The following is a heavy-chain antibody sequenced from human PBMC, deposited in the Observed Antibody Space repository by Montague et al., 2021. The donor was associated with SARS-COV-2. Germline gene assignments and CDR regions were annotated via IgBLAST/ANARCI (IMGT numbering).Heavy chain of an antibody. D-gene: IGHD3-10*01. Sequence: SESLSLVCAVHGTSFSGYYWNWIRQPPGKGLEWIGDINHGGSTKYSPSLKSRLTISADTSKNQFSLKLTSVAAADTAVYYCARLRDGVVPSPILGVGPYYSYYYMDVWGRGTTVTVSS. CDR1: GTSFSGYY. CDR3: ARLRDGVVPSPILGVGPYYSYYYMDV. J-gene: IGHJ6*03. CDR2: INHGGST. V-gene: IGHV4-34*01.